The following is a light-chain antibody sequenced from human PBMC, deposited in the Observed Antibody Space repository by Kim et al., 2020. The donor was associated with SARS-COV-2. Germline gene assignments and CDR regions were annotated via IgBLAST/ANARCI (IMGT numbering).Light chain of an antibody. CDR2: DDS. V-gene: IGLV3-21*03. CDR3: QVWDSTRDYGV. Sequence: ARGTTASVHGEGNRNGIKSEKWYQQPPGQAPVLVMHDDSDRPSGIRERFAGFKSGNAENLTISRVEAEGEADYCCQVWDSTRDYGVFGGGTQLTVL. CDR1: RNGIKS. J-gene: IGLJ3*02.